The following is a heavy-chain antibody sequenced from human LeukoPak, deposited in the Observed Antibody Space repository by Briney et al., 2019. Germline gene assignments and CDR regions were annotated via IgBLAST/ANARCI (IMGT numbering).Heavy chain of an antibody. V-gene: IGHV4-39*07. D-gene: IGHD3-3*01. CDR2: IYYSGST. CDR1: GGSISSYY. Sequence: PSETLSLTCTVSGGSISSYYWGWIRQPPGKGLEWIGSIYYSGSTYYNPSLKSRVTISVDTSKNQFSLKLSSVTAADTAVYYCARFKAYYDFWSGYPIWGQGTMVTVSS. CDR3: ARFKAYYDFWSGYPI. J-gene: IGHJ3*02.